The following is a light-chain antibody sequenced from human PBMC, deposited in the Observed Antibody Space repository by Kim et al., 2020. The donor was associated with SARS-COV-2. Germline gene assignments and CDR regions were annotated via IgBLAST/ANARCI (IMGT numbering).Light chain of an antibody. V-gene: IGKV1-39*01. CDR2: AAS. Sequence: STSVGDRVTITCRASQSISSYLNWYQQKPGKAPEPLIYAASSLQSGVPSRFSGSGSGTDFTLTISSLQPEDFATYYCQQSYSTLYTFGQGTKLEI. CDR1: QSISSY. J-gene: IGKJ2*01. CDR3: QQSYSTLYT.